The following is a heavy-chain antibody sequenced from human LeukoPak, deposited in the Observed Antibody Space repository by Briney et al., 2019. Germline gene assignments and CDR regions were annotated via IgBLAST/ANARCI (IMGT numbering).Heavy chain of an antibody. V-gene: IGHV4-59*08. CDR3: ATSSGNYYY. J-gene: IGHJ4*02. CDR2: IYYSGST. CDR1: GGSISTYY. Sequence: SETLSLTCTVSGGSISTYYWTWIRQPPGKGLEWIGYIYYSGSTNYNPSLKSRVTISVDTSKNQFSLKLNSVTAADTAVYYCATSSGNYYYWGQGTLVTVSS. D-gene: IGHD1-26*01.